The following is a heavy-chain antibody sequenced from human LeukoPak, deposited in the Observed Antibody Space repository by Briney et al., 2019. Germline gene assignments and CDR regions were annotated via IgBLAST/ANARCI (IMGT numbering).Heavy chain of an antibody. Sequence: KPGGSLRLSCAASGFTFSIYAMSWVRQAPGKGLEWVSAISGSGGSTYYTDSVKGRFIISRDNSKNTLYLQMNSLRAEDTAVYYCARVTNTPTRFDYWGQGTLVTVSS. J-gene: IGHJ4*02. D-gene: IGHD2-2*02. CDR3: ARVTNTPTRFDY. CDR2: ISGSGGST. V-gene: IGHV3-23*01. CDR1: GFTFSIYA.